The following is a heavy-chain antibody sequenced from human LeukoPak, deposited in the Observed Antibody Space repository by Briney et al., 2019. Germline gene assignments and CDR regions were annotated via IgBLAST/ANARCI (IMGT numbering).Heavy chain of an antibody. D-gene: IGHD3-10*01. CDR3: ARELTDFGESPFDY. J-gene: IGHJ4*02. V-gene: IGHV1-3*01. Sequence: ASVKVSCKASGYTFTSYAMHWVRQAPGQRLEWMGWINAGNGNTKYSQKFQGRVTITRDTSASTAYMELSSLRSEDTAVYYCARELTDFGESPFDYWGQGTLVTVSS. CDR1: GYTFTSYA. CDR2: INAGNGNT.